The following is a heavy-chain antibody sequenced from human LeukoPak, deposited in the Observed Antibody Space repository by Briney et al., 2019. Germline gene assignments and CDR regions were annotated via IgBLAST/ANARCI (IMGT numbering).Heavy chain of an antibody. V-gene: IGHV4-4*07. CDR2: MYISGNT. Sequence: PPETLSLTCSVSGGSISPYYWSWIRQPAGKGLEWIGRMYISGNTHYNPSLKSRVTMSVDTSKNQFSLRLSSVTAADTPVYYCAREGLDTAMVPFFDYWGRGTLVTVSS. J-gene: IGHJ4*02. CDR1: GGSISPYY. CDR3: AREGLDTAMVPFFDY. D-gene: IGHD5-18*01.